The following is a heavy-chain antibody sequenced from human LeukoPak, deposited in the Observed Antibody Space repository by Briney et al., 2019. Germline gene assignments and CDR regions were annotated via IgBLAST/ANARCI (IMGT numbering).Heavy chain of an antibody. J-gene: IGHJ4*02. V-gene: IGHV3-9*01. CDR2: ISWNSGSI. CDR1: GFTFDDYA. Sequence: GGPLRLSCAASGFTFDDYAMHWVRQTPGKGLEWVSGISWNSGSIGYADSVKGRFTVSRDNSKNIVYLQMNSLRAEDTAMYYCARDLHPRLAGFFDYWGQGILVTVSS. CDR3: ARDLHPRLAGFFDY. D-gene: IGHD3-3*02.